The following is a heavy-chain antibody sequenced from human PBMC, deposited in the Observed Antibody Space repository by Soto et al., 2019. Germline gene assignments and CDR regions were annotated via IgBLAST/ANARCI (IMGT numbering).Heavy chain of an antibody. CDR1: GGSISSYY. Sequence: QVQLQESGPGLVKPSETLSLTCAVSGGSISSYYWSWIRQPPGKGLEWIGYIYYSGSTKYNPSLKSRVTISVDTSKNQFSLRLSSVTAADTAVDYCARFAYSYGPLDYWGQGTLVTVSS. V-gene: IGHV4-59*01. J-gene: IGHJ4*02. CDR3: ARFAYSYGPLDY. CDR2: IYYSGST. D-gene: IGHD5-18*01.